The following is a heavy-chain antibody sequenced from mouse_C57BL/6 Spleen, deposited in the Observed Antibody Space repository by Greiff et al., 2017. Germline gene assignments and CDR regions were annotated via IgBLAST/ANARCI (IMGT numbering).Heavy chain of an antibody. CDR1: GYTFTSYW. J-gene: IGHJ3*01. V-gene: IGHV1-59*01. CDR2: IDPSDSYT. CDR3: ARRGLRRTSPFAY. D-gene: IGHD2-4*01. Sequence: QVQLQQPGAELVKPGASVKVSCKASGYTFTSYWMHWVKQRPGQGLEWIGVIDPSDSYTNYNQKFKGKATLTVDTSSSTAYMQLSSLTSEDSAVYYCARRGLRRTSPFAYWGQGTLVTVSA.